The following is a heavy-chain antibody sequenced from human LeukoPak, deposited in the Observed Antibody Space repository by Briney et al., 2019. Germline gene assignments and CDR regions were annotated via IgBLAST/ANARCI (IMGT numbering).Heavy chain of an antibody. CDR1: GGSFSGYY. CDR2: INHSGST. V-gene: IGHV4-34*01. Sequence: SETLSLTCAVYGGSFSGYYWSWIRQPPGKGLEWIGEINHSGSTNYNPSLKSRVTISVDTSKNQFSLKLSSVTAADTAVYYCARVGYCSSTSCYEDMDDWGKGTTVTVSS. D-gene: IGHD2-2*01. CDR3: ARVGYCSSTSCYEDMDD. J-gene: IGHJ6*03.